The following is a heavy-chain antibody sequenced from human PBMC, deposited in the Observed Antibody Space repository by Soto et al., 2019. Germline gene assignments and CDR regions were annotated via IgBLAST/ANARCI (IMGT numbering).Heavy chain of an antibody. J-gene: IGHJ4*02. Sequence: GGSLGLSCAASGFTFSSYSMNWVRQAPGKGLEWVSYISSSSSTIYYADSVKGRFTISRDNAKNSLYLQMNSLRAEDTAVYYCARDGNWNDFDYWGQGTLVTVSS. CDR3: ARDGNWNDFDY. D-gene: IGHD1-20*01. CDR1: GFTFSSYS. CDR2: ISSSSSTI. V-gene: IGHV3-48*04.